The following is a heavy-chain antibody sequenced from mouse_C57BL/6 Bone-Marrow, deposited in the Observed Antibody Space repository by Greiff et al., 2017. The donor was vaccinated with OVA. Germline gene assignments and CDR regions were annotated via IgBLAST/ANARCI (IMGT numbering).Heavy chain of an antibody. D-gene: IGHD1-1*01. J-gene: IGHJ1*03. Sequence: EVQLQQSGAELVRPGASVKLSCTASGFNIKDDYMHWVKQRPEQGLEWIGWIDPENGDTEYASKFQGKATMTADTSSNTAYMQLSSLTSEDTAVYYCDTITTVVAPHWYFDVWGTGTTVTVSS. CDR3: DTITTVVAPHWYFDV. CDR2: IDPENGDT. V-gene: IGHV14-4*01. CDR1: GFNIKDDY.